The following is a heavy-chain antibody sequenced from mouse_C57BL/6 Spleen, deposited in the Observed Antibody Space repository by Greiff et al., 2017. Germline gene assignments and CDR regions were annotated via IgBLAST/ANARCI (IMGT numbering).Heavy chain of an antibody. CDR3: AREELRLGYAMDY. CDR1: GFTFSSYA. CDR2: ISDGGSYT. V-gene: IGHV5-4*01. D-gene: IGHD1-2*01. J-gene: IGHJ4*01. Sequence: EVQVVESGGGLVKPGGSLKLSCAASGFTFSSYAMSWVRQTPEKRLEWVATISDGGSYTYYPDNVKGRFTISRDNAKNNLYLQMSHLKSEDTAMYYCAREELRLGYAMDYWGQGTSVTVSS.